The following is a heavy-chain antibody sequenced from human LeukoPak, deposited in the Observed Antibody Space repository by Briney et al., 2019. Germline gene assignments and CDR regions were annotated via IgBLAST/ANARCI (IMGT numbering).Heavy chain of an antibody. D-gene: IGHD5-12*01. CDR2: ITGGSTYT. V-gene: IGHV3-21*01. Sequence: GGSLRLSCAASGFTFSNYTMNWVRQAPGKGLEWVSSITGGSTYTFYADSVMGRFIISRDNAKNSMYLHMSSLRAEDTAVYYCARVRDLYRDYWGQGILVTVSS. J-gene: IGHJ4*02. CDR1: GFTFSNYT. CDR3: ARVRDLYRDY.